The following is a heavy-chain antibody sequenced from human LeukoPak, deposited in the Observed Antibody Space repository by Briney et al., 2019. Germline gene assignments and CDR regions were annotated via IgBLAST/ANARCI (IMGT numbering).Heavy chain of an antibody. CDR2: INGDGSST. CDR1: GFTFSSYW. CDR3: ARVYYSYGVFDY. Sequence: PGGSLRLSCAVSGFTFSSYWMHWVRQAPGKGLVWVSGINGDGSSTNYADSVKGRFTISRDNAKNSLYLQMNSLRAEDTAVYYCARVYYSYGVFDYWGQGTLVTVSS. J-gene: IGHJ4*02. V-gene: IGHV3-74*01. D-gene: IGHD5-18*01.